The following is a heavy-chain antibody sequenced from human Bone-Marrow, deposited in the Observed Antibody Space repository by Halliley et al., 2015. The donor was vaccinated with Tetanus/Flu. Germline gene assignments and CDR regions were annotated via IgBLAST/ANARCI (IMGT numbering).Heavy chain of an antibody. Sequence: TLSLTCTVSGGSISSYYWNWIRQTPGKELEWIGYIYYSGNTFYNPSLQSRVSISVDTSKNQFSLKLRSVIAADTAVYYCARYYSISDPFDRWGQGALVTVSS. D-gene: IGHD6-6*01. CDR1: GGSISSYY. CDR2: IYYSGNT. CDR3: ARYYSISDPFDR. J-gene: IGHJ4*02. V-gene: IGHV4-59*08.